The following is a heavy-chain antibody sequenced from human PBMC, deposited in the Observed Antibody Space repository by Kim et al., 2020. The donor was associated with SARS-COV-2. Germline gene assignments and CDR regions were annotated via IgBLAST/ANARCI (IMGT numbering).Heavy chain of an antibody. D-gene: IGHD2-8*02. J-gene: IGHJ5*02. Sequence: GGSLRLSCAASGFTFSDYSMNWVRQAPGKGVEWISYIGSSSSTILYADSVKGRFTISRDNARNSLYLQMNSLGDEDTAVYYCARPLVVGGTSPIGSWGQG. CDR3: ARPLVVGGTSPIGS. CDR1: GFTFSDYS. CDR2: IGSSSSTI. V-gene: IGHV3-48*02.